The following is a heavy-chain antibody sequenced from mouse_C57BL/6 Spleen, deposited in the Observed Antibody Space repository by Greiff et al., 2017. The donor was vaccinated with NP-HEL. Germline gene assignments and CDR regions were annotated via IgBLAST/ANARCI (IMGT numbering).Heavy chain of an antibody. CDR2: ISYDGSN. D-gene: IGHD1-1*01. V-gene: IGHV3-6*01. Sequence: EVQLMESGPGLVKPSQSLSLTCSVTGYSITSGYYWNWIRQFPGNKLEWMGYISYDGSNNYNPSLKNRISITRDTSKNQFFLKLNSVTTEDTATYYCARDLITTVVPLYAMDYWGQGTSVTVSS. CDR1: GYSITSGYY. CDR3: ARDLITTVVPLYAMDY. J-gene: IGHJ4*01.